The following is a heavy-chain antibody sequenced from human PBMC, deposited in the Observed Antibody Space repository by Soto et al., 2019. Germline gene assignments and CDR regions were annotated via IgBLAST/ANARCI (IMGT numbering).Heavy chain of an antibody. CDR3: ARQAPDPLVVDY. CDR2: IYYSGST. D-gene: IGHD1-26*01. V-gene: IGHV4-30-4*01. J-gene: IGHJ4*02. Sequence: SETLSLTCTVSGGSISSGDYYWSWIRQPPGKGLEWIGYIYYSGSTYYNPSLKSRVTISVDTSKNQFSLKLSSVTAADTAAYYCARQAPDPLVVDYWGQGTLVTVSS. CDR1: GGSISSGDYY.